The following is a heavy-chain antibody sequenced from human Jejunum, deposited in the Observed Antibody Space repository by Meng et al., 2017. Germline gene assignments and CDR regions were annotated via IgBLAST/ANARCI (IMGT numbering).Heavy chain of an antibody. Sequence: QLQLQEAGPGLVGPPATLSPTSVISGGSVSGRSFYWTWIRQPPGKGPEWIGYVFDSGSTKYNPSLSSRVTISADTSKNQFSLELSSVTAADTAVYYCATDVYGDGLAYLDYWGQGSLVTVSS. V-gene: IGHV4-61*01. J-gene: IGHJ4*02. CDR2: VFDSGST. CDR3: ATDVYGDGLAYLDY. CDR1: GGSVSGRSFY. D-gene: IGHD4-17*01.